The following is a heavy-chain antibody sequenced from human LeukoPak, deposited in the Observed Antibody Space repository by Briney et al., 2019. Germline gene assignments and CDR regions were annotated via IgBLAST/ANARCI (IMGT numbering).Heavy chain of an antibody. Sequence: PGGTLSLSCAASGFTFSSYGMHWVRQAPGKGLEWVAVISYDGSNKYYADSVKGRFTISRDNSKNTLYLQMNSLRAEDTAVYYCAKNLWFGELRTNNIDYWGQGTLVTVSS. CDR2: ISYDGSNK. J-gene: IGHJ4*02. CDR1: GFTFSSYG. D-gene: IGHD3-10*01. CDR3: AKNLWFGELRTNNIDY. V-gene: IGHV3-30*18.